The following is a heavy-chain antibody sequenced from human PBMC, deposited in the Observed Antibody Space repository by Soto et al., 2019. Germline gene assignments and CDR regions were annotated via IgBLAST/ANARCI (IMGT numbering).Heavy chain of an antibody. J-gene: IGHJ4*02. V-gene: IGHV4-59*01. Sequence: QVQLQESGPGLVKPSETLSLTCTVSGGSISSYYWSWIRQPPGKGLEWIGYIYYSGSTNYNPSLKSRVTISVDTSKNQFSLTLSSVTAADTAVYYCARGSPYYDFWSGYPCDSWGQGTLVTVSS. CDR3: ARGSPYYDFWSGYPCDS. CDR1: GGSISSYY. CDR2: IYYSGST. D-gene: IGHD3-3*01.